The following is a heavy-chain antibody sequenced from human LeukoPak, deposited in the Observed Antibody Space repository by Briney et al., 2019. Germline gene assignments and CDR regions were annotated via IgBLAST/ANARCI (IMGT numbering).Heavy chain of an antibody. D-gene: IGHD6-13*01. CDR3: ARHRMTAEDYFDF. J-gene: IGHJ4*02. Sequence: SSETLSLTCSVSGGSIKSNNYYWGWIRQPPGMGLEWIGTMDYSGSTYYNPSLKSRITISVDTSKNQFSLKLRSVTAADTAVYYCARHRMTAEDYFDFWGQGTLVTVSS. V-gene: IGHV4-39*01. CDR2: MDYSGST. CDR1: GGSIKSNNYY.